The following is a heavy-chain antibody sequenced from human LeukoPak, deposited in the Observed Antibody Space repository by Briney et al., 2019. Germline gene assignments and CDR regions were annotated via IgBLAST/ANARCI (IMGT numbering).Heavy chain of an antibody. J-gene: IGHJ4*02. CDR3: ARRAYLSSSWTDDY. CDR2: IYYSGST. D-gene: IGHD6-13*01. CDR1: GGSISSSSYY. V-gene: IGHV4-39*01. Sequence: KPSETLSLTCTVSGGSISSSSYYWGWIRQPPGKGLEWIGSIYYSGSTYYNPSLKSRVTISVDTSKNQFSPKLSSVTAADTAVYYCARRAYLSSSWTDDYWGQGTLVTVSS.